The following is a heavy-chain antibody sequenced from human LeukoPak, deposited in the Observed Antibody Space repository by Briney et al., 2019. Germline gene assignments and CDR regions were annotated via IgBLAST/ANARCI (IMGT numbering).Heavy chain of an antibody. CDR2: ISIDGSGK. J-gene: IGHJ4*02. D-gene: IGHD1-26*01. Sequence: GGSLRLSCAASRFTFSNHGMHWVRQAPGKGLEWVAFISIDGSGKYYADSVKGRFTISRGNSVNTLYLQMNSLRPEDTAIYYCANGNYGPVGATTDSWGQGTLVTVSS. CDR1: RFTFSNHG. CDR3: ANGNYGPVGATTDS. V-gene: IGHV3-30*02.